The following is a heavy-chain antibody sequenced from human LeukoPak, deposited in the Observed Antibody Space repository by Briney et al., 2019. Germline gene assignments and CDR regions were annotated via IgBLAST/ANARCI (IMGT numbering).Heavy chain of an antibody. CDR2: ISGSGGST. V-gene: IGHV3-23*01. J-gene: IGHJ6*02. CDR1: GFTFSSYA. CDR3: ARQGATTYYYYGMDV. D-gene: IGHD1-26*01. Sequence: PGGSLRLSCAASGFTFSSYAMSWVRQAPGKGLEWVSAISGSGGSTYYADSVKGRFTISRHNSKNTLYLQMNSLRAEDTAVYYCARQGATTYYYYGMDVWGQGTTVTVSS.